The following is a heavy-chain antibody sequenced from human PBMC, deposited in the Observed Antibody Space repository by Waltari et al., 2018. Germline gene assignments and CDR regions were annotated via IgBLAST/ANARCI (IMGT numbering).Heavy chain of an antibody. Sequence: EVQMVEYGGGLVQTGGSLRLSGEASGLTFSNFWMSWARQAPGKGLEWVANINQDGSGEYYVDSVKGRFTISRDNAKNSLYLQMNSLRVEDTAVYYCQRGDYWGQGTLVTVSS. CDR3: QRGDY. V-gene: IGHV3-7*04. J-gene: IGHJ4*02. CDR1: GLTFSNFW. CDR2: INQDGSGE.